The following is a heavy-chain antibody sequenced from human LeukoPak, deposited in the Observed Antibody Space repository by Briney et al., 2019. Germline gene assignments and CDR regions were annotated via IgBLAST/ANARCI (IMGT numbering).Heavy chain of an antibody. V-gene: IGHV4-59*12. CDR2: IYYSGST. CDR1: GGSISSYY. J-gene: IGHJ3*02. CDR3: ARDNYNWNDVDAFDI. Sequence: SETLSLTCTVSGGSISSYYWSWIRQPPGKGLEWIGYIYYSGSTNYNPSLKSRVTISVDTSKNHFSLKLSSVTAADTAVYYCARDNYNWNDVDAFDIWGQGTMVTVSS. D-gene: IGHD1-1*01.